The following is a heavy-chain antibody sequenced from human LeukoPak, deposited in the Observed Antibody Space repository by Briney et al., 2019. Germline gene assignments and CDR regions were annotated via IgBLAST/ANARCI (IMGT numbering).Heavy chain of an antibody. J-gene: IGHJ4*02. CDR1: GFTFSSYA. CDR3: ARPYYYDSSGYYGFDY. V-gene: IGHV3-30-3*01. D-gene: IGHD3-22*01. CDR2: ISYDGSNK. Sequence: PGGSLRLSCTASGFTFSSYAMHWVRQAPGKGLEWVAVISYDGSNKYYADSVKGRFTISRDNSKNTLYLQMNSLRAEDTAVYYCARPYYYDSSGYYGFDYWGQGTLVTVSS.